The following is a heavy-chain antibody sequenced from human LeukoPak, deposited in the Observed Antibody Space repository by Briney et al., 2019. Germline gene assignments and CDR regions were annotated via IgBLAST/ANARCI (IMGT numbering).Heavy chain of an antibody. CDR2: ISGSGGST. D-gene: IGHD3-22*01. V-gene: IGHV3-23*01. Sequence: PGGSLRLSCAVSGVTLSNYGMSWVRQAPGKGLEWVAGISGSGGSTNYADSVKGRFTISRDSPKNTLYLQMNSLRAEDTAVYFCAKRGVVIRVILVGFHKEANYFDSWGQGALVTVPS. CDR1: GVTLSNYG. J-gene: IGHJ4*02. CDR3: AKRGVVIRVILVGFHKEANYFDS.